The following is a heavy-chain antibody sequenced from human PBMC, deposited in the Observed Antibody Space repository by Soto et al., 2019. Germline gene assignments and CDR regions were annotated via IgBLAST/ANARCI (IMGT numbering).Heavy chain of an antibody. D-gene: IGHD3-10*01. J-gene: IGHJ4*02. CDR2: ISGSGDSK. CDR1: GFTFSSYA. CDR3: AKRAYGSDFDY. V-gene: IGHV3-23*01. Sequence: EVQLLESGGGLVQPGGSLRLSCAASGFTFSSYAMSWVRQAPGQGLEWVSVISGSGDSKYYADSVKGRFTISRDNSKNTLYLQMNSLRVEDTAVYYGAKRAYGSDFDYWGQGTLVTVSS.